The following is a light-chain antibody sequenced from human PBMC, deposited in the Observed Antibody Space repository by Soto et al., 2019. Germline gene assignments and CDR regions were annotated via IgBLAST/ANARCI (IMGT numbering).Light chain of an antibody. Sequence: EIVLTQSPATLSLTPQERATLSCRASQTVNNQLAWYQQKPGQAPSLLIYDASNRATGTPARFSGSASGTDFTLTISCLEPEDFAVYYCQQRNKWPLTFGQGTRLEFK. V-gene: IGKV3-11*01. CDR3: QQRNKWPLT. CDR1: QTVNNQ. CDR2: DAS. J-gene: IGKJ5*01.